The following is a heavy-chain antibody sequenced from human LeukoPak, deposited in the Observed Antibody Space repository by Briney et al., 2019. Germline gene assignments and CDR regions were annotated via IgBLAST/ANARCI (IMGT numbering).Heavy chain of an antibody. D-gene: IGHD3-22*01. CDR2: ISAYNGNT. V-gene: IGHV1-18*01. Sequence: GASVKVSCKASGYTFTSYGISWVRQAPGQGLEWMGWISAYNGNTNYAQKLQGRVTMTTDTSTSTAYMELRSLRSDDTAVYYCARDLDPTTGMIVVVSGHNWFDRWGQGTLVTVSS. J-gene: IGHJ5*02. CDR3: ARDLDPTTGMIVVVSGHNWFDR. CDR1: GYTFTSYG.